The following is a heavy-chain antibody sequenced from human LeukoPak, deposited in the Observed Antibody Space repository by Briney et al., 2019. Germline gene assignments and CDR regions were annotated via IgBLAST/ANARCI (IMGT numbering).Heavy chain of an antibody. J-gene: IGHJ5*02. CDR3: ARDRAAAGLNWFDP. CDR2: IWYDGSNK. CDR1: GFTFSSYG. Sequence: GGSLRLSCAASGFTFSSYGMHWVPQAPGKGLEWVAVIWYDGSNKYYADSVKGRFTISGDNSKNTLYLQMNSLRAEDTAVYYCARDRAAAGLNWFDPWGQGTLVTVSS. V-gene: IGHV3-33*01. D-gene: IGHD6-13*01.